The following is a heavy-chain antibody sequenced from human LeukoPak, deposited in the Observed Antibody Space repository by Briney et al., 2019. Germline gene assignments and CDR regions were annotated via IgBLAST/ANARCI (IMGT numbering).Heavy chain of an antibody. D-gene: IGHD2/OR15-2a*01. CDR1: GFTFSSYA. V-gene: IGHV3-30-3*01. Sequence: GGSLRLSCAASGFTFSSYAMHWVRQAPGKGLEWVAVISYDGSNKYYADSVKGRFTISRDNSKNTLYLQMNSLRAEDTAVYYCATERIVLRTSLRPLDHWGQGTLVTVSS. J-gene: IGHJ4*02. CDR3: ATERIVLRTSLRPLDH. CDR2: ISYDGSNK.